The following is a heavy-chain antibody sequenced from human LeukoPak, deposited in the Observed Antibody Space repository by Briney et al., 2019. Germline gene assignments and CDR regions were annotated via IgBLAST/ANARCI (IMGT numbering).Heavy chain of an antibody. CDR3: ARAGARGYSSSSSAVDY. V-gene: IGHV4-59*11. CDR1: GGPIRSHY. Sequence: SETLSLTYTVSGGPIRSHYWNWIRQPPGKGLEWIGYISYSGSTNYNPSLKSRVTISADTSKNQFSLKLNSVTAADTAVYYCARAGARGYSSSSSAVDYWGQGTLVTVSS. CDR2: ISYSGST. D-gene: IGHD6-19*01. J-gene: IGHJ4*02.